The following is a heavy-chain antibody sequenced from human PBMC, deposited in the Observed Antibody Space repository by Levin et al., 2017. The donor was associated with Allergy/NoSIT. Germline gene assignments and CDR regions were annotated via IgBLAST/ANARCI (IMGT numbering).Heavy chain of an antibody. Sequence: GGSLILSFSSSFFPFLLSSLLFFLPSPFNFLSFVSAISGSGGSTYYADSVKGRFTISRDNSKNTLYLQMNSLRAEDTAVYYCAKGGYTMVRGVIMIDYWGQGTLVTVSS. D-gene: IGHD3-10*01. J-gene: IGHJ4*02. CDR2: ISGSGGST. CDR1: FFPFLLSS. CDR3: AKGGYTMVRGVIMIDY. V-gene: IGHV3-23*01.